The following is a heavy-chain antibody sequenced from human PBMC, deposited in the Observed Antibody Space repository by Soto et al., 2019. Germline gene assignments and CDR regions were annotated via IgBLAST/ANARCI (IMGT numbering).Heavy chain of an antibody. J-gene: IGHJ4*02. CDR1: GGSISSGGYY. CDR3: AREGPSSSWYY. CDR2: IYYSGST. V-gene: IGHV4-31*03. D-gene: IGHD6-13*01. Sequence: SETLSLTCTVSGGSISSGGYYWSWIRQHPGKGLEWIGYIYYSGSTYYNPSLKSRVTISVDTSKNQFSLKLSSVTAADTSVYYCAREGPSSSWYYCGQGPLGTVSS.